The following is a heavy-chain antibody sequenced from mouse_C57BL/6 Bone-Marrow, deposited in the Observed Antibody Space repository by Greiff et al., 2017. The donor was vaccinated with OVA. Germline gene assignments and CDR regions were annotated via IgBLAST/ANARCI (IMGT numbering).Heavy chain of an antibody. V-gene: IGHV5-15*01. CDR2: ISNLAYSI. D-gene: IGHD1-1*01. CDR1: GFTFSDYG. J-gene: IGHJ2*01. CDR3: ARQNMGYYGFDY. Sequence: EVKLVESGGGLVQPGGSLKLSCAASGFTFSDYGMAWVRQAPRKGPEWVAFISNLAYSIYYADTVTGRFTISRENAKNTLYLERRSLRYEDTAMYYCARQNMGYYGFDYWGQGTTLTVSS.